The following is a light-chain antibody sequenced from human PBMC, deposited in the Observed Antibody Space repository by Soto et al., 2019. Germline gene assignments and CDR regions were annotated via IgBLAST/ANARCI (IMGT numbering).Light chain of an antibody. V-gene: IGKV1-39*01. J-gene: IGKJ5*01. CDR3: QQYGSSPPT. CDR2: GTS. CDR1: QAISTY. Sequence: DIQMTQSPSSLSASVGDRVTITCRASQAISTYLNWYQQIPGKAPKLLIYGTSSLQRGVPSRFSGSGSGTDFTLTISRLEPEDFAVYYCQQYGSSPPTFGQGTRLEIK.